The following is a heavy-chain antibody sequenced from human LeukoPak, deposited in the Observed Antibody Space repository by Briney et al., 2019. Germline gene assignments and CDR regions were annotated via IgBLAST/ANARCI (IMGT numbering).Heavy chain of an antibody. CDR2: INSDGSTT. V-gene: IGHV3-74*01. CDR1: GFTFSSSW. J-gene: IGHJ4*02. CDR3: ARAEYGDVAVY. Sequence: GGSLRLSCAASGFTFSSSWMHWVRQAPGKGLVWVSRINSDGSTTNYAVSAKGRFTISRDNAKNTLYLQMNSLRAEDTAVYYCARAEYGDVAVYWGQGTLVTVSS. D-gene: IGHD4-17*01.